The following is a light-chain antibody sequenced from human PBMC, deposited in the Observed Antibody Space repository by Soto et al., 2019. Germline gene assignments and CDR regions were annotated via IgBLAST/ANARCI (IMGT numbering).Light chain of an antibody. Sequence: EIVLTQSPGTLSLSPGDTATLSCRASQSVSSKLAWYQQKPCQAPRLLIYGAFNRATGIPARFSGSGSGTDFTLTISSLEPEDSAVYYCQQRNVWPTVTFGQGTKVDIK. CDR2: GAF. V-gene: IGKV3-11*01. CDR3: QQRNVWPTVT. J-gene: IGKJ1*01. CDR1: QSVSSK.